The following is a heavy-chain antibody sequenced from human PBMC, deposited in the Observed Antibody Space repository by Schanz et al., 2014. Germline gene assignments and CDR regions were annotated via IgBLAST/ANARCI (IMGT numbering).Heavy chain of an antibody. V-gene: IGHV3-33*06. CDR1: GFTFSKYG. CDR2: IWYDGSNK. CDR3: AKGRGAVINNWYFDL. J-gene: IGHJ2*01. D-gene: IGHD2-21*01. Sequence: QVQLVESGGGVVQPGRSLRLSCAASGFTFSKYGMHWVRQAPGKGLEWVAVIWYDGSNKDYADSVKGRFTISRDNSKNMLYLQMNSLRGEDTAVYFCAKGRGAVINNWYFDLWGRGTLVTVSS.